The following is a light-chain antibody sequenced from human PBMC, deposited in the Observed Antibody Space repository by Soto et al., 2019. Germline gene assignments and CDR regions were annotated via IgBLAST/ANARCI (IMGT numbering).Light chain of an antibody. CDR3: NSYVGSNNYV. V-gene: IGLV2-8*01. CDR2: EVT. Sequence: SVLTQPPSASGSPGQSVTISCIGTASDIGRYNYVSWYQHHPGKAPKLIIYEVTKRPSGVPDRFSGSKFGNTASLTVSGLQTDDEADYYCNSYVGSNNYVFGTGTKVTVL. J-gene: IGLJ1*01. CDR1: ASDIGRYNY.